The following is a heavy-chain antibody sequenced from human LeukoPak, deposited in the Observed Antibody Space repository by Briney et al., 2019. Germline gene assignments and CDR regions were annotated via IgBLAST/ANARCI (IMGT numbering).Heavy chain of an antibody. CDR3: AGSAAADLRFGWFDP. D-gene: IGHD6-13*01. CDR2: IIPIFGTA. J-gene: IGHJ5*02. CDR1: GGTFSSYA. Sequence: SVKVSCKASGGTFSSYAISWVRQAPGQGLEWMGGIIPIFGTANYAQKFQGRVTITADESTSTAYMELSSLRSEDTAVYYCAGSAAADLRFGWFDPWGQGTLVTVSS. V-gene: IGHV1-69*01.